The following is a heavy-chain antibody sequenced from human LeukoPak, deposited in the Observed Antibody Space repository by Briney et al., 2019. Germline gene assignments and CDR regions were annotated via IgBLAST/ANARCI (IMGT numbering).Heavy chain of an antibody. J-gene: IGHJ4*02. Sequence: GGSLRLSCAASGFTFSSYWMHWVRQAPGKGLVWVLRINSDGSSTSYADSVKGRFTISRDNAKNTLYLQMNSLRAEDTAVYYCARGASSSWLYYFDYWGQGTLVTVSS. CDR3: ARGASSSWLYYFDY. CDR1: GFTFSSYW. V-gene: IGHV3-74*01. D-gene: IGHD6-13*01. CDR2: INSDGSST.